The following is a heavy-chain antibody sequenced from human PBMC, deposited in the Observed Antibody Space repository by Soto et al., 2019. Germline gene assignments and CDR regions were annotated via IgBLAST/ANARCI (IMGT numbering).Heavy chain of an antibody. J-gene: IGHJ4*02. D-gene: IGHD1-26*01. CDR2: ITPFNGDV. Sequence: QMQLVQSGAEVKKPGSSVTVSCKALGNTFTYRYLHWLRQAPGQAFEWRGWITPFNGDVHYAQKFQERVTITRDRSINTAYMRMSSLRSEDTAMYYCASGGAGSGPFTWELPDHWGQGTLVTVSS. CDR3: ASGGAGSGPFTWELPDH. CDR1: GNTFTYRY. V-gene: IGHV1-45*02.